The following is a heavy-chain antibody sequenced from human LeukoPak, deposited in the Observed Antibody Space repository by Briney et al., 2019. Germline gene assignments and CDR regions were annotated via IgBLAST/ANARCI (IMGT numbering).Heavy chain of an antibody. CDR1: GFTFSSYW. Sequence: PGGSLRLSCAASGFTFSSYWMSWVRQAPGKGVEWVANIKQDGSEKYYVDSVKGRFTISRDNAKNSLYLQMNSLRAEDTAVYYCISEDRPFDYWGQGTLVTVSS. D-gene: IGHD1-26*01. J-gene: IGHJ4*02. CDR2: IKQDGSEK. V-gene: IGHV3-7*01. CDR3: ISEDRPFDY.